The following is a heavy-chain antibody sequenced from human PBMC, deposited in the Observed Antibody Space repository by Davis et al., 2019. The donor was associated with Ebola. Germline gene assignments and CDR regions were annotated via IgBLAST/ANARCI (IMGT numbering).Heavy chain of an antibody. V-gene: IGHV4-59*11. Sequence: PGGSLRLSCTVSGVSFSSHYWSWIRQPPGKGLEWIGYIYYSGSTNYNPSLKSRVTISVDTSKNQFSLKLSSVTAADTAVYYCARGGSYRPYYFDYWGQGTLVTVSS. CDR2: IYYSGST. J-gene: IGHJ4*02. CDR1: GVSFSSHY. CDR3: ARGGSYRPYYFDY. D-gene: IGHD3-16*02.